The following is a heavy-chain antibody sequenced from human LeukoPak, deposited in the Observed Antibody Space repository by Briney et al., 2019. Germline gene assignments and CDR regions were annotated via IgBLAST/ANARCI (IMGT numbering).Heavy chain of an antibody. CDR3: AKVRRGYSSPSLYFDY. Sequence: PGGSLRLSCAASGFTFDDYAMHWVRQAPGKGLEWVSGISWNSGSIGYADSVKGRFTISRDNSKNTLYLQMNSLRAEDTAVYYCAKVRRGYSSPSLYFDYWGRGTLVTVSS. CDR1: GFTFDDYA. D-gene: IGHD5-12*01. V-gene: IGHV3-9*01. J-gene: IGHJ4*02. CDR2: ISWNSGSI.